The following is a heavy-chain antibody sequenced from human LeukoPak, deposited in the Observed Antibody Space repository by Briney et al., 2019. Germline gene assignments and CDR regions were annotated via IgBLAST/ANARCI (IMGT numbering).Heavy chain of an antibody. CDR2: ISSSSYI. CDR1: GFTFSSYS. D-gene: IGHD3-22*01. CDR3: ARERVGYYYDSSGYYDY. Sequence: GGSLRLSCAASGFTFSSYSMTWVRQAPGKGLEWVSSISSSSYIYYADSVKGRFTISRDNAKNSLYLQMNSLRAEDTAVYYCARERVGYYYDSSGYYDYWGQGTLVTVSS. V-gene: IGHV3-21*01. J-gene: IGHJ4*02.